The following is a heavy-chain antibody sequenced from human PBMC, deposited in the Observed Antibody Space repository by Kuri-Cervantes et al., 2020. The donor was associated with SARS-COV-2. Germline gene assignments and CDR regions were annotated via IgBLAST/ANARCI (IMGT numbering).Heavy chain of an antibody. D-gene: IGHD2-15*01. J-gene: IGHJ5*02. CDR2: IYYSGST. CDR1: GGSISSGDYY. CDR3: ARVGIVVVVAAIPDWFDP. Sequence: SETLSLTCTVSGGSISSGDYYWSWIRQPPGKGLEWIGYIYYSGSTYYNPSLKSRVTISVDTSKNQFSLKLSSVTAADTAVYYCARVGIVVVVAAIPDWFDPWGQGTLVTVSS. V-gene: IGHV4-30-4*08.